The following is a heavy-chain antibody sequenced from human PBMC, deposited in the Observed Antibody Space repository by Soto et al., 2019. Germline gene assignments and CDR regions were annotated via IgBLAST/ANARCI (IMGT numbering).Heavy chain of an antibody. J-gene: IGHJ6*02. CDR3: ARNPRLLGFGELPYYYYYGMDV. CDR1: GYSFTSYW. V-gene: IGHV5-51*01. D-gene: IGHD3-10*01. Sequence: PGESLKISCQGSGYSFTSYWIGWVRQMPGKGLEWMGIIYPGDSDTRYSPSFQGQVTISADKSISTAYLQWSSLKASDTAMYYCARNPRLLGFGELPYYYYYGMDVWGQGTTVTVSS. CDR2: IYPGDSDT.